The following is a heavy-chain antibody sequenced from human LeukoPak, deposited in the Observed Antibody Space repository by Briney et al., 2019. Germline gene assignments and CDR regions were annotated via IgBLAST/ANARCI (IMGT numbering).Heavy chain of an antibody. Sequence: GGSLRLSCAASGFTFSNDAMSWVRHAPGNGLEWLSSISSSGGSTFYADSVKGRFTISRDKSKNTLHLQMNSLKAEDTAVYYCAKPSSSLAAAGFDCWGQGTLVTVSS. CDR1: GFTFSNDA. CDR2: ISSSGGST. D-gene: IGHD6-13*01. J-gene: IGHJ4*02. CDR3: AKPSSSLAAAGFDC. V-gene: IGHV3-23*01.